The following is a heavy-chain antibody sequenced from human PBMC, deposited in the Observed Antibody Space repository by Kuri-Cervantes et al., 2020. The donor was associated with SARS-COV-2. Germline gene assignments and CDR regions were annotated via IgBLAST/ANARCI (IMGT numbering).Heavy chain of an antibody. V-gene: IGHV4-39*01. CDR1: GGSISSSSYY. CDR2: IYYSGST. J-gene: IGHJ3*02. CDR3: ARLTQGEDNWNYFPPDAFDI. Sequence: SETLSLTCTVSGGSISSSSYYWGWIRQPPGKGLEWIGSIYYSGSTYYNPSLKSRVTISVDTSKNQFSLKLSSVTAADTALYYCARLTQGEDNWNYFPPDAFDIWGQGTMVTVSS. D-gene: IGHD1-7*01.